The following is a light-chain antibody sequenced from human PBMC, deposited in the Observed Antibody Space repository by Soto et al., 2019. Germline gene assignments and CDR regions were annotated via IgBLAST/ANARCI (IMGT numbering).Light chain of an antibody. CDR2: EVT. CDR3: VSYTDTDTLV. V-gene: IGLV2-14*01. Sequence: QSVLTQPASVSGSLGQSMIISCVGRNTDVGQDKSVSWYQQGPGKAPKLLIFEVTNRPSGVSNRFSGSRSGNTASLTISGLQPDDEGDYFCVSYTDTDTLVFGTGTRSPS. CDR1: NTDVGQDKS. J-gene: IGLJ1*01.